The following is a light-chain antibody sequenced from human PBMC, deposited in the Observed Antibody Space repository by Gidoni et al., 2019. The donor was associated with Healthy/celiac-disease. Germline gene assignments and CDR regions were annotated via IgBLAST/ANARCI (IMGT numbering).Light chain of an antibody. J-gene: IGKJ2*01. Sequence: DITMTPSPSSLSASVGDRVTITCRASQSISSYLNWYQQKPGKAPKLLIYAASSLQSGVPSRFSGSGSGTDFTLTISSLQPEDCATYYCQQSYRTPYTFGQGTKLEIK. CDR1: QSISSY. CDR2: AAS. V-gene: IGKV1-39*01. CDR3: QQSYRTPYT.